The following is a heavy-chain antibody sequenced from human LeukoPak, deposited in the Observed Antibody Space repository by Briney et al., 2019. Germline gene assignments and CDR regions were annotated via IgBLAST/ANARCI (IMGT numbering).Heavy chain of an antibody. CDR1: GGTFSSYA. V-gene: IGHV1-69*04. D-gene: IGHD6-13*01. CDR3: ARDKQQLERVYYYYGMDV. Sequence: ASVKVSCKASGGTFSSYAISWVRQAPGQGLEWMGRIIPILGIANYAQKIQGRVTITADKSTSTAYMELSSLRSEDTAVYYCARDKQQLERVYYYYGMDVWGQGTTVTVSS. J-gene: IGHJ6*02. CDR2: IIPILGIA.